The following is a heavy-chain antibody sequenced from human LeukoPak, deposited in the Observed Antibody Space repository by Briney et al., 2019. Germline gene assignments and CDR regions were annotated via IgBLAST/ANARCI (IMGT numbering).Heavy chain of an antibody. V-gene: IGHV3-72*01. Sequence: GGSLRLSCAAFGFTLSGHYMDWVRQAPGKGLEWVGRARNKANSYSTEYAASVKGRFTISRDDSENSLWLQMNSLRAEDTAVYYCARDLGRHYDSSEGFLLGMDVWGQGTTVTVSS. CDR1: GFTLSGHY. CDR2: ARNKANSYST. CDR3: ARDLGRHYDSSEGFLLGMDV. J-gene: IGHJ6*02. D-gene: IGHD3-22*01.